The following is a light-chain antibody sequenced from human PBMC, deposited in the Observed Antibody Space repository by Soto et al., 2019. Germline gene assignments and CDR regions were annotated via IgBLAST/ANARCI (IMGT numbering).Light chain of an antibody. CDR2: EVN. J-gene: IGLJ2*01. CDR1: SSDVGAYNY. V-gene: IGLV2-8*01. CDR3: SSYACSNNLIL. Sequence: QSALTQPPSVSGSPGQSVPISCTGTSSDVGAYNYVSWYQQHPGKAPQLIIYEVNRRPSGVPDRFSGSKSGNTASLTVSGLEAEDENEYVCSSYACSNNLILFGGGTKLTVL.